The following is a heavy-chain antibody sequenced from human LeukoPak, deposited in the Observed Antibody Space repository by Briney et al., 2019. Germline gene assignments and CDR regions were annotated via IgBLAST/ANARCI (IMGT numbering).Heavy chain of an antibody. CDR1: GDSISDYY. CDR2: VHYTGRT. Sequence: SETLSLTCTVSGDSISDYYWSWIQQPPGKGLEWIGYVHYTGRTDYNPSLKSRVTISVDTSKNQFSLKLSSVTAADTAVYYCARGRNQLPYWYFDLWGRGTLVTVSS. V-gene: IGHV4-59*08. CDR3: ARGRNQLPYWYFDL. D-gene: IGHD2-2*01. J-gene: IGHJ2*01.